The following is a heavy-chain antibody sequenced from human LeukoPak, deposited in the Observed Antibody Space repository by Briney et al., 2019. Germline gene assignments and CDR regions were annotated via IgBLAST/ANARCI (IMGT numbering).Heavy chain of an antibody. CDR2: IRYDGSNK. CDR3: AKVLSVMVAATLLDY. Sequence: QSGGSLRLPCAASGFTFSSYGMHWVRQAPGKGLEWVAFIRYDGSNKYYADSVKGRFTISRDNSKNTLYLQMNSLRAEDTAVYYCAKVLSVMVAATLLDYWGQGTLVTVSS. D-gene: IGHD2-15*01. CDR1: GFTFSSYG. J-gene: IGHJ4*02. V-gene: IGHV3-30*02.